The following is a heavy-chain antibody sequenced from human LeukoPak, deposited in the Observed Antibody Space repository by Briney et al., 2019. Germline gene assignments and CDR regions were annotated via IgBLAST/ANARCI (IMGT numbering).Heavy chain of an antibody. Sequence: SETLSLTCAVYGGSFSGYYWSWIRQPPGKGLEWIGEINHSGSTNYNPSLKSRVTISVDTSKNQFSLKLSSVTAADTAVYYCARDALTDAFDIWGQGTTVTVSS. J-gene: IGHJ3*02. CDR3: ARDALTDAFDI. CDR2: INHSGST. D-gene: IGHD3-9*01. CDR1: GGSFSGYY. V-gene: IGHV4-34*01.